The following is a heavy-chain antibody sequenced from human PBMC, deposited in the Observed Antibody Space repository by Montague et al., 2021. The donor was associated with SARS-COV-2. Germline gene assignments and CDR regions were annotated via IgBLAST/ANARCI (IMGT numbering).Heavy chain of an antibody. CDR1: GGSISNYY. J-gene: IGHJ6*02. CDR3: AGGPAATYYYGMDV. Sequence: SETLSLTCTVPGGSISNYYWSWIRQPAGKGLEWIGRNYASGNTNYNPSLKSRVTISVDTSKNQFSLKLSSVTAADTAVYYCAGGPAATYYYGMDVWGQGTTVTVSS. D-gene: IGHD2-15*01. CDR2: NYASGNT. V-gene: IGHV4-4*07.